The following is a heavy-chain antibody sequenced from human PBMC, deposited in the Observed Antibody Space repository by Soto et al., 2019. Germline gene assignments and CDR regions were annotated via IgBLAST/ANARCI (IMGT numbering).Heavy chain of an antibody. CDR3: AHLNNDMLTGYLYSFDY. CDR2: IYWDDDK. V-gene: IGHV2-5*02. Sequence: QITLKESGPTLVKPTQTLTLTCTFSGFSLSTSGVGVGWIRQPPGKALEWLALIYWDDDKRYSPSLKSRLTITKXXSXNXXVLTMTNMDPVDTATYYCAHLNNDMLTGYLYSFDYWGQGTLVTVSS. D-gene: IGHD3-9*01. J-gene: IGHJ4*02. CDR1: GFSLSTSGVG.